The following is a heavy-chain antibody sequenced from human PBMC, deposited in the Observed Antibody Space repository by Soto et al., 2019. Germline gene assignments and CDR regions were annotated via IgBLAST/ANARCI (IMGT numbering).Heavy chain of an antibody. CDR2: TYYRSKWYN. Sequence: SQTLSLTCAISGDSVSSNSAAWNWIRQSPSRGLEWLGRTYYRSKWYNDYAVSVKSRITINPDTSKNQFSLQLNSVTPEDTAVYYCARDQGTGTTRDYYYYYGMAVWGQGTTVTVSS. D-gene: IGHD1-7*01. CDR3: ARDQGTGTTRDYYYYYGMAV. CDR1: GDSVSSNSAA. V-gene: IGHV6-1*01. J-gene: IGHJ6*02.